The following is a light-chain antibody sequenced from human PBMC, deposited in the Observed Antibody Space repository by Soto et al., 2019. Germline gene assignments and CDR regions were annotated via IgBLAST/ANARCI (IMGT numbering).Light chain of an antibody. CDR3: SSYTSSSTLAV. CDR2: DVS. Sequence: QSALTQPASVRPSPGQSITISCTGTSSDVGGYNYVSWYQQHPGKAPKLMIYDVSNRPSGVSNRFSGSKSGNTASLTISGLQAEDEADYYCSSYTSSSTLAVFGGGTKVTVL. J-gene: IGLJ2*01. V-gene: IGLV2-14*01. CDR1: SSDVGGYNY.